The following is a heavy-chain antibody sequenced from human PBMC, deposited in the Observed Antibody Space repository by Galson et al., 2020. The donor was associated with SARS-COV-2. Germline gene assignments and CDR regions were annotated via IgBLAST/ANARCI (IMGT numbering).Heavy chain of an antibody. CDR1: GGSISSGGYS. D-gene: IGHD2-2*03. CDR2: IYHSGST. J-gene: IGHJ3*02. CDR3: ARDGYCSSTSCTSRDAFDI. Sequence: SETLSLTCAVSGGSISSGGYSWSWIRQPPGKGLEWIGYIYHSGSTYYNPSLTSRVTISVDRSKNQFSLKLSSVTAADTAVYYCARDGYCSSTSCTSRDAFDIWGQGTMVTVSS. V-gene: IGHV4-30-2*01.